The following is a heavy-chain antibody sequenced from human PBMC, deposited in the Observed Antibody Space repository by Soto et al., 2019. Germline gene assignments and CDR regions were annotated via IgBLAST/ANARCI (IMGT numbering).Heavy chain of an antibody. J-gene: IGHJ6*02. D-gene: IGHD1-1*01. CDR2: IFYSGTT. CDR1: GDSISSADYY. Sequence: SETLSLTCTVSGDSISSADYYWSWIRQTPGKGLEWIRHIFYSGTTYYNPSLKSRLTISVDTSKNHFSLRLTSVTAADTAVYYCARDLWVEPELYYYGMDVWGQGTTVTVSS. V-gene: IGHV4-30-4*01. CDR3: ARDLWVEPELYYYGMDV.